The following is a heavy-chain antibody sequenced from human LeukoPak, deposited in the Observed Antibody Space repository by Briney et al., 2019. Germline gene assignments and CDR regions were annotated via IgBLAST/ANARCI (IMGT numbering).Heavy chain of an antibody. CDR1: GFTFSSYG. D-gene: IGHD6-19*01. V-gene: IGHV3-30*18. J-gene: IGHJ4*02. CDR3: AKEGAVAGSMWFDY. CDR2: ISSGGRTT. Sequence: GGSLRLSCAASGFTFSSYGIHWVRQAPGKGLEWVAVISSGGRTTYYADSVKGRFTISRDNSKNTVYVQMNSLRVDDTAIYYCAKEGAVAGSMWFDYWGQGTLVTVSS.